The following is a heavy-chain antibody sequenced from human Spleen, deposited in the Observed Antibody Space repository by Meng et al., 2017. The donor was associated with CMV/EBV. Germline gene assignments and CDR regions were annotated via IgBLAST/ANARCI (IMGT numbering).Heavy chain of an antibody. Sequence: GESLKISCAASGFTFSPYSMNWVRQAPGKGLEWVSSISSSSIYIHYADSVKGRFTISRDNAKNSLYLQMNNLRVEDTAVYYCASREGGYWGQGTLVTVSS. CDR2: ISSSSIYI. J-gene: IGHJ4*02. V-gene: IGHV3-21*01. CDR1: GFTFSPYS. D-gene: IGHD3-10*01. CDR3: ASREGGY.